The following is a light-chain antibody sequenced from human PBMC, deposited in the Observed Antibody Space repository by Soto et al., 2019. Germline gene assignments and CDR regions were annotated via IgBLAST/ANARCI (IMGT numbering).Light chain of an antibody. J-gene: IGKJ1*01. Sequence: DIQMAQSPTSLSASVGGRVTITCRASQSISSYLNWYQQKPGKAPKLLIYAASSLQSGVPSRFSGSGSGTDFTLTISSLQPEDSATYYCLHYNSYSEAVGQGTKGDIK. CDR1: QSISSY. V-gene: IGKV1-39*01. CDR2: AAS. CDR3: LHYNSYSEA.